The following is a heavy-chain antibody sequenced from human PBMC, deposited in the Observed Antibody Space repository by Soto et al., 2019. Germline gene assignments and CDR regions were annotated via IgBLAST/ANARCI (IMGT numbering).Heavy chain of an antibody. CDR3: ARDKMTGLFDY. V-gene: IGHV4-34*01. Sequence: QVQLQQWGAGLLKPSETLSLTCAVYGGSFSGYYWTWIRQPPGTGLEWIGEINHSGSTNYNPSLKSRVNISVDTSKNQFSLKLTSVTAADTAVYYCARDKMTGLFDYWGQGTLVTVSS. J-gene: IGHJ4*02. CDR1: GGSFSGYY. CDR2: INHSGST. D-gene: IGHD3-9*01.